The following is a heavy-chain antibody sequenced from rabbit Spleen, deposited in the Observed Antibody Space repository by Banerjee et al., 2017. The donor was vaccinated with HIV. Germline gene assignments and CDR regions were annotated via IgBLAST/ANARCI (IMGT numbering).Heavy chain of an antibody. CDR2: IDSGSSGFT. CDR3: AGDPSSSFASYGMDL. CDR1: GVSFSSSSY. V-gene: IGHV1S40*01. J-gene: IGHJ6*01. Sequence: QSLEESGGDLVKPGASLTLTCTASGVSFSSSSYMCWVRQAPGKGLEWIACIDSGSSGFTSFATGARGRFSCSKTSSTTVTLQMTRLTAADTAAYFCAGDPSSSFASYGMDLWGQGTLVTVS. D-gene: IGHD1-1*01.